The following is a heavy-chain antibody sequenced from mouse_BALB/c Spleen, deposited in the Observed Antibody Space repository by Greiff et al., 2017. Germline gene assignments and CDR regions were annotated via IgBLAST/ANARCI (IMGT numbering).Heavy chain of an antibody. Sequence: EVMLVESGGGLVQPGGSRKLSCAASGFTFSSFGMHWVRQAPEKGLEWVAYISSGSSTIYYADTVKGRFTISRDNPKNTLFLQMTSLRSEDTAMYYCARILGRYFDVWGAGTTVTVSS. D-gene: IGHD4-1*01. CDR3: ARILGRYFDV. CDR2: ISSGSSTI. CDR1: GFTFSSFG. V-gene: IGHV5-17*02. J-gene: IGHJ1*01.